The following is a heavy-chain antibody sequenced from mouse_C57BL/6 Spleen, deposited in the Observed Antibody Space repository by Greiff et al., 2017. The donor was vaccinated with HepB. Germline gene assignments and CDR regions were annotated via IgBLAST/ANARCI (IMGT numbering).Heavy chain of an antibody. J-gene: IGHJ3*01. CDR2: IYPRSGNT. CDR1: GYTFTSYG. V-gene: IGHV1-81*01. CDR3: AREGTTVAKGVAY. D-gene: IGHD1-1*01. Sequence: VQLQQSGAELARPGASVKLSCKASGYTFTSYGISWVKQRTGQGLEWIGEIYPRSGNTYYNEKFKGKATLTADKSSSTAYMELRSLTSEDSAVYFCAREGTTVAKGVAYWGQGTLVTVSA.